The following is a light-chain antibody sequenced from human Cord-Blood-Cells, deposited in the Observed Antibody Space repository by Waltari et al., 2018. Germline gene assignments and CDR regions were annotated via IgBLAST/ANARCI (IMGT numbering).Light chain of an antibody. J-gene: IGLJ3*02. CDR3: CSYAGSSTWV. V-gene: IGLV2-23*01. CDR2: EGS. CDR1: SRDVGSYNL. Sequence: QSALTQPASVSGSPGQSITIPCTGTSRDVGSYNLVSWYQQHPGKAPKLMIYEGSKRPSGVSNRFSRSKSGNTASLTISGLQAEDETDYYCCSYAGSSTWVFGGGTKLTVL.